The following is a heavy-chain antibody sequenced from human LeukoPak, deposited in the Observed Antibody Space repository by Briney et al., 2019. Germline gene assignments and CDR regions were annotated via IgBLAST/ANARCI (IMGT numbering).Heavy chain of an antibody. J-gene: IGHJ4*02. D-gene: IGHD6-13*01. CDR1: GGSISSSSYY. Sequence: PSETLSLTCTVSGGSISSSSYYWGWIRQPPGKGLEWIGSIYYSGSTYYNPSLKSRVTISVDRSKNQFSLKLSSVTAADTAVYYCARAVDWNSSSWYPDYWGQGTLVTVSS. V-gene: IGHV4-39*07. CDR3: ARAVDWNSSSWYPDY. CDR2: IYYSGST.